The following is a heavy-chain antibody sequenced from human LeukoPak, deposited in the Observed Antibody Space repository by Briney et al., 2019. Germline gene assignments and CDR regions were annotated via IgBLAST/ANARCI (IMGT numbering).Heavy chain of an antibody. J-gene: IGHJ4*02. Sequence: GRSLRLSCTASGFTFGGYAMSWVRQAPGKGLEWVGFIRSKAYGGTTEYAASVKGRFTISRDDSKSIAYLQMNSLKTEDTAVYYCTKSRMGSRSDYWGQGTLVTVSS. CDR3: TKSRMGSRSDY. D-gene: IGHD2-15*01. V-gene: IGHV3-49*04. CDR1: GFTFGGYA. CDR2: IRSKAYGGTT.